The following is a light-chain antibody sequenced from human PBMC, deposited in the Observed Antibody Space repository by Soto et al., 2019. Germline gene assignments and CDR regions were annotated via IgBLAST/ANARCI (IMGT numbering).Light chain of an antibody. CDR1: QGVSNY. Sequence: DIQMTQSPSSLSASLGDRVTITCRASQGVSNYLAWYQQKPGRVPKLLIYGASTLQSGVPSRFSGSGSGTDFPLNISRLQPEDVGNYYCYQYKSVPFTFGPGTKVDFQ. CDR2: GAS. CDR3: YQYKSVPFT. J-gene: IGKJ3*01. V-gene: IGKV1-27*01.